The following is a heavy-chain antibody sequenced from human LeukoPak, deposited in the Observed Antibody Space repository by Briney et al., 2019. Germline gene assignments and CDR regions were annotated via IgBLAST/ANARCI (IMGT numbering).Heavy chain of an antibody. CDR2: ISSSSSYI. J-gene: IGHJ4*02. CDR3: ARGRIAARPYYFDY. D-gene: IGHD6-6*01. Sequence: GGSLRLSCAASGFTFSNYSMNWVRQAPGKGLEWVSSISSSSSYIYYADSVKGRFTISRDNAKNSLYLQMNSLRAEDTAVYYCARGRIAARPYYFDYWGQGTLVTVSS. V-gene: IGHV3-21*01. CDR1: GFTFSNYS.